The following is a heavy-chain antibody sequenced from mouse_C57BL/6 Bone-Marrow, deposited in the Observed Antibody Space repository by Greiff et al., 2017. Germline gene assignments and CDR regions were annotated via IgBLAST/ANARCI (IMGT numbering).Heavy chain of an antibody. J-gene: IGHJ2*01. D-gene: IGHD1-1*01. CDR2: ISSGGSYT. CDR1: GFTFSSYG. V-gene: IGHV5-6*01. Sequence: EVQLVESGGDLVKPGGSLKLSCAASGFTFSSYGMSWVRQTPDKRLEWVATISSGGSYTYYPDSVKGRFTISRDNAKNTLYLQMSSLKSEDTAMYYCARPQSYGSSYGYWGQGTTLTVSS. CDR3: ARPQSYGSSYGY.